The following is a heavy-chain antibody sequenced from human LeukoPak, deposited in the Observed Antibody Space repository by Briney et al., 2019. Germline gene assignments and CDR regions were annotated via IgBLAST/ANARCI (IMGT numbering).Heavy chain of an antibody. CDR2: IYPGESDT. CDR3: ARQGSGIGTAAGTVTPYYYYYGMDV. V-gene: IGHV5-51*01. CDR1: GYSFTSYW. D-gene: IGHD6-13*01. Sequence: GESLKISCKGSGYSFTSYWIGWVRQMPGKGLEWMGIIYPGESDTRYSPSFQGQVTISADKSISTAYLQWSSLKASDTAMYYCARQGSGIGTAAGTVTPYYYYYGMDVWGQGTTVTVSS. J-gene: IGHJ6*02.